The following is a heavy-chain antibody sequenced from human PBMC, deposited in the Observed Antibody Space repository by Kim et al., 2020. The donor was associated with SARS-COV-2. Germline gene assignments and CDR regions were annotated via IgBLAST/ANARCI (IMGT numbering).Heavy chain of an antibody. J-gene: IGHJ3*01. V-gene: IGHV3-72*01. CDR1: GFSFSDHY. Sequence: GGSLRLSCVASGFSFSDHYMDWARQAPGKGLEWVGRIRKKSESYSTEYAASVKGRFTVSRDDSKSSLYLQMNGLKAEDEAVDFCTMGGFQHAYDDWGQGT. D-gene: IGHD1-26*01. CDR2: IRKKSESYST. CDR3: TMGGFQHAYDD.